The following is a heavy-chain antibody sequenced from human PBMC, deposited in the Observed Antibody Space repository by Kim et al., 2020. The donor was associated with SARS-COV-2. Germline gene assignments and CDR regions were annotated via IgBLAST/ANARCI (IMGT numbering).Heavy chain of an antibody. D-gene: IGHD1-26*01. V-gene: IGHV3-66*01. Sequence: GGSLRLSCAASGFTVSSHYMTWVRQAPGKGLEWISMSYSSGSTYYADSVRARFTISRDSSENTLYLQMESLRAEDTAVYYCATSRSYYLSYWGRGTLVIVSS. J-gene: IGHJ4*02. CDR2: SYSSGST. CDR1: GFTVSSHY. CDR3: ATSRSYYLSY.